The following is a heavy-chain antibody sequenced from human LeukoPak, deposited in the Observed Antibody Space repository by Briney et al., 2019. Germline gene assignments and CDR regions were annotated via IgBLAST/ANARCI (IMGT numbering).Heavy chain of an antibody. J-gene: IGHJ4*02. CDR2: IFHTGST. CDR3: ASPRGTYIDY. Sequence: SETLSLTCAVSGYSISTGYFWGWIRQSPGKGLERIGGIFHTGSTSYNPSLKSRVTLSVDTSKNEFSLKLTSVTAADTAIYYCASPRGTYIDYWGQGTLVIVSS. V-gene: IGHV4-38-2*01. CDR1: GYSISTGYF. D-gene: IGHD3-16*01.